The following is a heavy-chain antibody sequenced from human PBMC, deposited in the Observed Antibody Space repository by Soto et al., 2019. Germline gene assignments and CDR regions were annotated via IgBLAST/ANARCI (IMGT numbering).Heavy chain of an antibody. D-gene: IGHD3-3*01. V-gene: IGHV5-51*01. Sequence: GESLKISCKGSGYSFTSYWIGWVRQMPGKGLEWMGIIYPGDSDTRYSPSFQGQVTISADKSISTAYLQWSSLKASDTAMYYCARHFYDFWSGYPNWFDPWGQGTLVTVS. J-gene: IGHJ5*02. CDR1: GYSFTSYW. CDR3: ARHFYDFWSGYPNWFDP. CDR2: IYPGDSDT.